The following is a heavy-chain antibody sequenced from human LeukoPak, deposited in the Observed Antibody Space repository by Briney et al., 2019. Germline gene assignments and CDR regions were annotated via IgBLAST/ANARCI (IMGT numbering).Heavy chain of an antibody. V-gene: IGHV3-30*18. CDR3: AKDAGFDY. J-gene: IGHJ4*02. Sequence: GVLRLSCAASGFTFSSYGMHWVRQAPGKGLEWVAVISYDGSNKYYADSVKGRFTISRDNSKNTLYLQMNSLRAEDTAVYYCAKDAGFDYWGQGTLVTVSS. CDR2: ISYDGSNK. CDR1: GFTFSSYG.